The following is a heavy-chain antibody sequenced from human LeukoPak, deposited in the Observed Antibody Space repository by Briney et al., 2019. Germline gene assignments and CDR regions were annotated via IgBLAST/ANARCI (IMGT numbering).Heavy chain of an antibody. Sequence: SETLSLTCTVSSGSISTSNYYWGWVRQPPGKALEWIGNNSPSLKSRVTISLDTSRNQFSLKLNSVTAADTAVYYCARSQGYDFWSGDYYYYMDVWGKGTTVTVSS. CDR1: SGSISTSNYY. D-gene: IGHD3-3*01. J-gene: IGHJ6*03. CDR3: ARSQGYDFWSGDYYYYMDV. V-gene: IGHV4-39*07.